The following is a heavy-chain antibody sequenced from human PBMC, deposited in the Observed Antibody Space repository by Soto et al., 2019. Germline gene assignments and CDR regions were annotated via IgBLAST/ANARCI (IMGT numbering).Heavy chain of an antibody. D-gene: IGHD3-22*01. V-gene: IGHV4-4*02. CDR1: GGSISSSNW. CDR2: IYHSGST. CDR3: ARRGLIVGTYRGGFDP. Sequence: QVQLQESGPGLVKPSGTLSLTCAVSGGSISSSNWWSWVRQPPGKGLEWIGEIYHSGSTTYNPSLKSRVTISVDKSKNLFSLKLTSVTAADTAVSYWARRGLIVGTYRGGFDPWGQGTLVTFCS. J-gene: IGHJ5*02.